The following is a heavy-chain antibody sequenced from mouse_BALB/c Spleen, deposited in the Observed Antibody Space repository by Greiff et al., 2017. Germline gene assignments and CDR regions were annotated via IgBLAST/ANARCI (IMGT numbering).Heavy chain of an antibody. CDR3: AGSSFAY. J-gene: IGHJ3*01. CDR2: ISDGGSYT. V-gene: IGHV5-4*02. CDR1: GFTFSDYY. Sequence: EVKVEESGGGLVKPGGSLKLSCAASGFTFSDYYMYWVRQTPEKRLEWVATISDGGSYTYYPDSVTGRFTISRDNAKNNLYLQMSSLKSEDTAMYYCAGSSFAYWGQGTLVTVSA.